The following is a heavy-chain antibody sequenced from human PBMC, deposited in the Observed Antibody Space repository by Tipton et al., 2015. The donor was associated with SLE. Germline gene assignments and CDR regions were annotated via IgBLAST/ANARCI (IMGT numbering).Heavy chain of an antibody. CDR3: AREGILQYSSGYMYYFDY. D-gene: IGHD3-22*01. Sequence: RSLRLSCTVSGGSISSGDYYWSWIRQPPGKGLEWIGYIYYSGSTYYNPSLKSRITISVDTSKNQFSLKLSSVTAADTAVYYCAREGILQYSSGYMYYFDYWGQGTLVTVSS. V-gene: IGHV4-30-4*01. CDR1: GGSISSGDYY. CDR2: IYYSGST. J-gene: IGHJ4*02.